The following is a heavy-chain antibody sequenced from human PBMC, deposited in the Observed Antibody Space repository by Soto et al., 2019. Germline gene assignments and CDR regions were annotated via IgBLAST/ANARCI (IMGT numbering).Heavy chain of an antibody. CDR1: GFTFSSYG. V-gene: IGHV3-30*18. D-gene: IGHD4-17*01. Sequence: QVQLVESGGGVVQPGRSLRLSCVASGFTFSSYGMHWVRQAPGKGLEWVAVISFDGSNKYYADSVKGRFTISRDNSKNTLYVQMNSLKAEDMAVYYCAKGGDFEYFHYWGQGTLVTVSS. J-gene: IGHJ1*01. CDR2: ISFDGSNK. CDR3: AKGGDFEYFHY.